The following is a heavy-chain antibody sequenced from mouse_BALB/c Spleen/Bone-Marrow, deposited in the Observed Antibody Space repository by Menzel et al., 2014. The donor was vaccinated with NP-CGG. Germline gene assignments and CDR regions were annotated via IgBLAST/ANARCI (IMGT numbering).Heavy chain of an antibody. V-gene: IGHV1-47*01. CDR3: ARGAYGLLDY. CDR2: FHPYDDDT. CDR1: GYPFXTYP. Sequence: VQLQQSGAELVKPGASVKMSCKAFGYPFXTYPIEWMRQNHGKNLEWIGNFHPYDDDTKYNEQFKGKAKLTVDKSSTTVSLELSRLTSDDSAVYYCARGAYGLLDYWGQGTTLTVSS. J-gene: IGHJ2*01. D-gene: IGHD6-5*01.